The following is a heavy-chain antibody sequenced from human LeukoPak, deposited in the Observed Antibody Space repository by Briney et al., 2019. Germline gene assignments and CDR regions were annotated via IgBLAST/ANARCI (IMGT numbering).Heavy chain of an antibody. Sequence: GASVKVSCKASGYTFTSYDINWVRQATGQGLEWMGWMNPNSGNTGYAQKFQGGVTMTRNTSISTAYMELSSLRSEDTAVYYCAIRKYCSSTSCYFDAFDIWGQGTMVTVSS. CDR1: GYTFTSYD. D-gene: IGHD2-2*01. J-gene: IGHJ3*02. CDR3: AIRKYCSSTSCYFDAFDI. V-gene: IGHV1-8*01. CDR2: MNPNSGNT.